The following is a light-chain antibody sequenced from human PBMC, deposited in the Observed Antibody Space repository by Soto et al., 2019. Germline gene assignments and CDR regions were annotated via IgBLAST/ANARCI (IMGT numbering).Light chain of an antibody. Sequence: QSALTQTPSASGTPGQTVTISCSGSRSNIGNNAVSWYQQFPGTAPKLLIYNNNQRPSGVPDRFSGSKSDTSASLAISGLQSEDEADYYCATWDDSLNARGVFGGGTKLTVL. V-gene: IGLV1-44*01. CDR2: NNN. CDR3: ATWDDSLNARGV. CDR1: RSNIGNNA. J-gene: IGLJ3*02.